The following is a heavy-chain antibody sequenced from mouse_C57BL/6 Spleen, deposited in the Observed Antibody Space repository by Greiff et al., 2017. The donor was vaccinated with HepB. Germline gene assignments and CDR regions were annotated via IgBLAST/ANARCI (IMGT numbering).Heavy chain of an antibody. J-gene: IGHJ4*01. Sequence: EVKLVESEGGLVQPGRSMKLSCTASGFTFSAYYMAWVRQVPEKGLEWVANINYDGSSTYYLDSLKSRFIISRDNAKNILYLQMSSLKSEDTATYYCARDRGEMITTGDYYAMDYWGQGTSVTVSS. CDR1: GFTFSAYY. V-gene: IGHV5-16*01. CDR2: INYDGSST. D-gene: IGHD2-4*01. CDR3: ARDRGEMITTGDYYAMDY.